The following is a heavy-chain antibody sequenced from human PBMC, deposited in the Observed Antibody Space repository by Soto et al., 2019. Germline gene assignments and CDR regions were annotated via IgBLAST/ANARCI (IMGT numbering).Heavy chain of an antibody. V-gene: IGHV4-59*01. D-gene: IGHD4-17*01. Sequence: PSETLYLTCTGSGGSISSYYWSWIRQPPGKGLEWIGYIYYSGSTNYNPSLKSRVTISVDTSKNQFSLKLSSVTAADTAVYYCARARVFYGDYVNYYYGMDVWGQGTTVTVSS. J-gene: IGHJ6*02. CDR2: IYYSGST. CDR3: ARARVFYGDYVNYYYGMDV. CDR1: GGSISSYY.